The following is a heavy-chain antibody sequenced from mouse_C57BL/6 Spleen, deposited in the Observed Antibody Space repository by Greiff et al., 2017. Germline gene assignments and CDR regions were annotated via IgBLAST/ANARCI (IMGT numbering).Heavy chain of an antibody. J-gene: IGHJ1*03. V-gene: IGHV1-22*01. CDR2: INPNTGGT. CDR1: GYTFTDYN. Sequence: EVQLQQSGPELVKPGASVKMSCKASGYTFTDYNMHWVKQSHGKSLEWIGYINPNTGGTSYNQKFKGKATLTVNKSSSTAYMELSSLTSEDSAVYYCAREGGKNYGYFDVWGTGTTVTVSS. CDR3: AREGGKNYGYFDV.